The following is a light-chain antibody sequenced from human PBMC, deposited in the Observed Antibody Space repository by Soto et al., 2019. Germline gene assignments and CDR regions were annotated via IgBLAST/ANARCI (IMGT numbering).Light chain of an antibody. CDR1: QSLSGW. CDR2: KAS. J-gene: IGKJ2*01. V-gene: IGKV1-5*03. Sequence: DIQMTQSPSTLAASVGDRVTISCRASQSLSGWLAWYQQKPGQAPKVLIYKASSLESGVPSRFSGSGSGTEFTLTISSLQPDDFATYHCQQCNNYPYTFGQGTKLEI. CDR3: QQCNNYPYT.